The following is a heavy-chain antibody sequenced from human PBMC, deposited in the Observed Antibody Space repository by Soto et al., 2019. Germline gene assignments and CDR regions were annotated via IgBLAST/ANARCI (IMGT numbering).Heavy chain of an antibody. J-gene: IGHJ3*02. CDR2: IYSSGTT. Sequence: SSHTLCLRWTVAGGSSVDYSWSWIRQSAGKGLEWIGRIYSSGTTYYKSSLKSRVTMSVDTFSNQISLKLSSVTAADTAMYYCARERTYQLSGDDALAIWGLGTMVTVSS. D-gene: IGHD2-2*01. CDR1: GGSSVDYS. V-gene: IGHV4-4*07. CDR3: ARERTYQLSGDDALAI.